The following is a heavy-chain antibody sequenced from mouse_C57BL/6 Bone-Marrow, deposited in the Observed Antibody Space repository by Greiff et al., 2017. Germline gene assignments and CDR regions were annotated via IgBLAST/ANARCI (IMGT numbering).Heavy chain of an antibody. CDR3: VRLRSLYAMDY. CDR1: GFSFNTYA. J-gene: IGHJ4*01. D-gene: IGHD6-2*01. V-gene: IGHV10-1*01. CDR2: IRSKSNNYAT. Sequence: GGGLVQPKGSLKLSCAASGFSFNTYAMNWVRQAPGKGLEWVARIRSKSNNYATYYADSVKDRFTISRDDSESMLYLQMNNLKTEDTAMYYCVRLRSLYAMDYWGQGTSVTVSS.